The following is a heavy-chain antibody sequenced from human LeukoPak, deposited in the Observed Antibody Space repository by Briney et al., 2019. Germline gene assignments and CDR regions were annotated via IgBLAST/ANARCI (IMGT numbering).Heavy chain of an antibody. CDR1: GFTFSTNA. D-gene: IGHD6-19*01. CDR2: NSGSDGST. J-gene: IGHJ4*02. CDR3: AKYQGFPSGWYTFDY. Sequence: PGGPLRLLCVASGFTFSTNAMRWLHQPAAKGVAWVSANSGSDGSTYYADSVKDRFIISRDKSRNTLDLQMNSLRAEDMAVYYCAKYQGFPSGWYTFDYGGQGTLVIVSS. V-gene: IGHV3-23*01.